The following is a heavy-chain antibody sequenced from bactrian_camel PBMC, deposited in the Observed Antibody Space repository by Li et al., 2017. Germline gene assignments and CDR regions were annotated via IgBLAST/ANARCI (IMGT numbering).Heavy chain of an antibody. CDR1: GYNYSNLC. Sequence: VQLVESGGGSVQAGGSLRLSCVASGYNYSNLCMAWFRQAPGQEREVVGSIDTTGRTTLADSVKGRFTISKDNDKNTLYLQMYSLKPEDTAMYYCAASPSAYCSGGRPEGGLWQYHYWGQGTQVTVS. J-gene: IGHJ4*01. CDR3: AASPSAYCSGGRPEGGLWQYHY. V-gene: IGHV3S53*01. CDR2: IDTTGRT. D-gene: IGHD4*01.